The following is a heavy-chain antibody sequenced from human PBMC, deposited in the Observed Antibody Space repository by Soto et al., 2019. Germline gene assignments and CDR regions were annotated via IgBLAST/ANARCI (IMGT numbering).Heavy chain of an antibody. Sequence: QLQLVQSGAEAKKPGASVKVSCKASGYTFPTSTISWVRQAPGQGREWMGWIKAYSGNTNYAQKLQGRVTMPTDTSTNTAYMELRSLTTDDTAIYYCAIADYGDDDYWGQGTLVTVSS. CDR2: IKAYSGNT. V-gene: IGHV1-18*01. CDR1: GYTFPTST. J-gene: IGHJ4*02. CDR3: AIADYGDDDY. D-gene: IGHD4-17*01.